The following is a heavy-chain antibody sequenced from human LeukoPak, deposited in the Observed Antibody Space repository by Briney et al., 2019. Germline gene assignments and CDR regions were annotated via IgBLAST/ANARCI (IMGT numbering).Heavy chain of an antibody. J-gene: IGHJ4*02. CDR1: GGSFSSYY. Sequence: SETLSLTCAVYGGSFSSYYWGWIRQPPGKGLEWIGSIYYSGSTYYNPSLKSRVTISVDTSKNQFSLKLSSVTAADTAVYYCARLGRAVAGTSPFDYWGQGTLVTVSS. CDR3: ARLGRAVAGTSPFDY. CDR2: IYYSGST. D-gene: IGHD6-19*01. V-gene: IGHV4-39*01.